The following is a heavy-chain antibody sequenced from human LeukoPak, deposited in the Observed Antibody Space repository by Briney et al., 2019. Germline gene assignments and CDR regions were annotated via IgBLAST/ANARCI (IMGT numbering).Heavy chain of an antibody. D-gene: IGHD6-13*01. Sequence: SVTLSLTCTVSGGSISSYYWSWIRQPPGKGLEWIGYIYYSGSTNYNPSLKSRVTISVDTSKNQFSLKLSSVTAADTAVYYCARFIAAAGVYFDYWGQGTLVTVSS. J-gene: IGHJ4*02. CDR2: IYYSGST. CDR3: ARFIAAAGVYFDY. V-gene: IGHV4-59*08. CDR1: GGSISSYY.